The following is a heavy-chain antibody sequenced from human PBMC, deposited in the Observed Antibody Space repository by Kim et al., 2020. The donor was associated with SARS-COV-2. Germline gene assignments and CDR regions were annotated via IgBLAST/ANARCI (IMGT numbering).Heavy chain of an antibody. J-gene: IGHJ4*02. Sequence: GGSLRLSCAASGFTFSSYEMNWVRQAPGKGLEWVSYISSSGSTIYYADSVKGRFTISRDNAKNSLYLQMNSLRAEDTAVYYCARGRYCSSTSCYAQIDYWGQGTLVTVSS. CDR2: ISSSGSTI. CDR3: ARGRYCSSTSCYAQIDY. V-gene: IGHV3-48*03. D-gene: IGHD2-2*01. CDR1: GFTFSSYE.